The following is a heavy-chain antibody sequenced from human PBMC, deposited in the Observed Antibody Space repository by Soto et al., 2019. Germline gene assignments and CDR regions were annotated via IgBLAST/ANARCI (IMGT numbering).Heavy chain of an antibody. CDR3: AKVREVAVAGLLDC. D-gene: IGHD6-19*01. Sequence: EVQLVESGGGLVQPGRSLRLSCAASGFTFDDYAMHWVRQAPGKGLEWVSGISRNSGSIGYADSVKGRFTISRDNAKNPLYLHMNSLRAEDTVVYYCAKVREVAVAGLLDCWGQGTLLTVSS. J-gene: IGHJ4*02. V-gene: IGHV3-9*01. CDR2: ISRNSGSI. CDR1: GFTFDDYA.